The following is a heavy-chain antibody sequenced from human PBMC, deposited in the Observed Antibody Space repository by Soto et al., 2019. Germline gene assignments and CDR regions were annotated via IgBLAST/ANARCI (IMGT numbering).Heavy chain of an antibody. CDR3: ARDGPHYDFWSGQSPPYNWFDP. J-gene: IGHJ5*02. CDR2: ISSSSSTI. D-gene: IGHD3-3*01. CDR1: GFTFSSYS. Sequence: EVQLVESGGGLVQPGGSLRLSCAASGFTFSSYSMNWVRQAPGQGLEWVSYISSSSSTIYYADSVKGRFTISRDNAKNSLYLQMNSLRDEDTTVYYCARDGPHYDFWSGQSPPYNWFDPWGQGTLVTVSS. V-gene: IGHV3-48*02.